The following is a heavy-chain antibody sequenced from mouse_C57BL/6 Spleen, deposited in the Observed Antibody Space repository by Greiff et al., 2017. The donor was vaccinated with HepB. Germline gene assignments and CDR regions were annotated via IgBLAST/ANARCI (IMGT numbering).Heavy chain of an antibody. J-gene: IGHJ1*03. D-gene: IGHD3-3*01. CDR1: GFTFSSYT. V-gene: IGHV5-9*01. CDR3: ARGGTRGYWYFDV. Sequence: EVKLMESGGGLVRPGGSLKLSCAASGFTFSSYTMSWVRQTPEKRLEWVATISGGGGNTYYPDSVKGRFTISSDNAKNTLYLQMSSLRSEDTALYYCARGGTRGYWYFDVWGTGTTVTVSS. CDR2: ISGGGGNT.